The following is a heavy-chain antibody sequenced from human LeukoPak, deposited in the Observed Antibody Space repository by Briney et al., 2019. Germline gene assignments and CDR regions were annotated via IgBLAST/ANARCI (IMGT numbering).Heavy chain of an antibody. CDR2: LNWDGGTT. CDR3: ARAQTYGDYRLLLDY. D-gene: IGHD4-17*01. Sequence: GGSLRLSCAASGFTFITYWMTWVRQAPGKGLEWVSGLNWDGGTTGHADSVKGRFTISRDNAKNSLYLQMNSLRAEDTALYYCARAQTYGDYRLLLDYWGQGTLVTVSS. CDR1: GFTFITYW. J-gene: IGHJ4*02. V-gene: IGHV3-20*04.